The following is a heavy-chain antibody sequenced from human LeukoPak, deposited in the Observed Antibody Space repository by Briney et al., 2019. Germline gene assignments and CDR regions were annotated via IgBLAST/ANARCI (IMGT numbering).Heavy chain of an antibody. CDR2: TYYSGST. D-gene: IGHD3-22*01. CDR1: GYSISSGYY. Sequence: PSETLSLTCAVSGYSISSGYYWGWIRQPPGKRLEWIGSTYYSGSTHYNPSLKSRVTISVDTSKNQFSLRLSSVTAADTAVYYCARNDSSGYFDYWGQGTLVTVSS. CDR3: ARNDSSGYFDY. J-gene: IGHJ4*02. V-gene: IGHV4-38-2*01.